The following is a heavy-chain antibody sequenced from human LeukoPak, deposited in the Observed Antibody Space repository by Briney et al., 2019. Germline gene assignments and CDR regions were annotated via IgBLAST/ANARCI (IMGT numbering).Heavy chain of an antibody. J-gene: IGHJ4*02. Sequence: SQTLSLTCTVSGGSISSGGYYWSWIRQHPGKGLEWIGYIYYSGTTYYNPSLKSRVTISVDTSKNLFSLKLSSVTAADTAVYYCARVMTTVTPYYFDYWGQGTLVTVSS. CDR2: IYYSGTT. CDR1: GGSISSGGYY. CDR3: ARVMTTVTPYYFDY. D-gene: IGHD4-17*01. V-gene: IGHV4-31*03.